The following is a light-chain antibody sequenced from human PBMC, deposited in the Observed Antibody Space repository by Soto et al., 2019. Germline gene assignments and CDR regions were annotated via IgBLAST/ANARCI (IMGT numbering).Light chain of an antibody. CDR1: QSISSY. Sequence: EIQITQSPSSLSASVVGRVNLTFRASQSISSYLNWYQQKPGKAPKVLIYAASSLQSGVPSRFSGSGSGADFTLTISSLQPEDFATYYCQKSYSIPWTFGQGNTVDIK. CDR2: AAS. V-gene: IGKV1-39*01. J-gene: IGKJ1*01. CDR3: QKSYSIPWT.